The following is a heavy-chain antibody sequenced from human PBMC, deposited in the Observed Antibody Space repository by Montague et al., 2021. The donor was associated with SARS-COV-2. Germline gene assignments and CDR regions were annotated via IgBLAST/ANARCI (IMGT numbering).Heavy chain of an antibody. V-gene: IGHV4-39*07. CDR2: IYYSGST. CDR3: ARDGGTVTTFLGVGYVRGGLNWFDP. D-gene: IGHD4-17*01. CDR1: GASISSSSCY. J-gene: IGHJ5*02. Sequence: SETLSLTCTVSGASISSSSCYWGWIRQPPGKGLEWIGSIYYSGSTYYNPSLKSRVTISVDTSKNQFSLKLSSVTAADTAVYYCARDGGTVTTFLGVGYVRGGLNWFDPWGQGTLVTVSS.